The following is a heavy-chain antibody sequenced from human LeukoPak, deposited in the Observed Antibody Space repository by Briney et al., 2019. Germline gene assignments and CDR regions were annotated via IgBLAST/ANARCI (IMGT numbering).Heavy chain of an antibody. CDR3: ARDRRLGELSRWDY. J-gene: IGHJ4*02. D-gene: IGHD3-16*02. V-gene: IGHV3-7*01. CDR2: IKQDGSEK. Sequence: GGSLRLSCAASGFTFSSYWMSWVRQAPGKGLEWVANIKQDGSEKYYVDSVKGRFTISRDNAKNSLYLQMNGLRAEDTAVYYCARDRRLGELSRWDYWGQGTLVTVSS. CDR1: GFTFSSYW.